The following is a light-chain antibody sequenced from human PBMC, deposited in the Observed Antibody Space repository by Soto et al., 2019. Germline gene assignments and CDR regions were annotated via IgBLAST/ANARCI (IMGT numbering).Light chain of an antibody. Sequence: VLTQPPSVSGAPGQRITISCTGSSSNIGAGYPVHWYQQLPGTAPKLLIFGNTIRPSGVPDRFSGSRSGLAITGLQAEDEADYYCQSYDSSLSGYVFGTGTKVT. CDR3: QSYDSSLSGYV. V-gene: IGLV1-40*01. CDR2: GNT. J-gene: IGLJ1*01. CDR1: SSNIGAGYP.